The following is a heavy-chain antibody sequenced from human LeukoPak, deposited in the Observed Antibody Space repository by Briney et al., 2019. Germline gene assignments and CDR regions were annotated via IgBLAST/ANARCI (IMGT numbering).Heavy chain of an antibody. V-gene: IGHV3-23*01. CDR2: ISGSGGST. CDR1: GFTFSSYA. CDR3: AKEESGYSGYDSVYGSVDY. D-gene: IGHD5-12*01. J-gene: IGHJ4*02. Sequence: GGSLRLSCAASGFTFSSYAMSWVRQAPGKGLEWVSAISGSGGSTYYADSVKGRFTISRDNSKNTLYLQMNSLRAEDTAVYYCAKEESGYSGYDSVYGSVDYWGQGILVTVSS.